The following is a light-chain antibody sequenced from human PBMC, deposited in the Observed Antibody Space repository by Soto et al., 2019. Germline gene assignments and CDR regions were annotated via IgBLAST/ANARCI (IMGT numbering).Light chain of an antibody. V-gene: IGKV3-11*01. J-gene: IGKJ4*01. CDR2: DAS. CDR1: LSVSSS. CDR3: QQHSNWPLT. Sequence: EIVLIQSPATLSLSPGERATLSCRASLSVSSSLAWYQQNPGQAPRLLIFDASNRATGIPVRFSGSGSGTDFTLTISSLEPEDFTVYYCQQHSNWPLTFGGGTRVEIK.